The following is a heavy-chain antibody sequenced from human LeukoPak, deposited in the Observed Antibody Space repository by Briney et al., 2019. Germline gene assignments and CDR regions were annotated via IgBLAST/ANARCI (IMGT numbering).Heavy chain of an antibody. D-gene: IGHD3-10*01. J-gene: IGHJ4*02. CDR1: RGTFSSYA. CDR2: IIPIFGTA. CDR3: ARDWGLTMVRGVQFDY. Sequence: GVSVKVSCKSSRGTFSSYAIIWVPQASRQALEWMGGIIPIFGTANYAQKFQGRVTITADESTSTAYMELSSLRSEDTAVYYCARDWGLTMVRGVQFDYWGQGTLATVSS. V-gene: IGHV1-69*13.